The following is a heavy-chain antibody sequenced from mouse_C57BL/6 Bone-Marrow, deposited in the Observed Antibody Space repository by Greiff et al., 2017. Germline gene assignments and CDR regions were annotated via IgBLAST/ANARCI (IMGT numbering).Heavy chain of an antibody. CDR2: INSDGGST. D-gene: IGHD1-1*01. J-gene: IGHJ1*03. Sequence: EVMLVESGGGLVQPGESLKLSCESNEYEFPSHDMSWVRKTPEKRLELVAAINSDGGSTYYPDTMERRFIISRDNTKKTLYLQMSSLRSEDTALYYCARRGGKFNYYGSRGYWYFDVWGTGTTVTVSS. CDR1: EYEFPSHD. CDR3: ARRGGKFNYYGSRGYWYFDV. V-gene: IGHV5-2*01.